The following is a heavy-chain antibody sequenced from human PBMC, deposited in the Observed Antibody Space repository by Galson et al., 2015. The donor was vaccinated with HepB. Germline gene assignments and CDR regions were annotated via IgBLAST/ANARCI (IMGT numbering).Heavy chain of an antibody. CDR3: TRVQNYFNYTGYYPHYYYYMDV. V-gene: IGHV7-4-1*02. D-gene: IGHD3-22*01. J-gene: IGHJ6*03. Sequence: SVKVSCKASGYTFIDYAINWVRQAPGQGLEWMGWINTNPGHTTSAQGFTGRFVFSLDTSVSTAYLQISSLKAEDTAVYYCTRVQNYFNYTGYYPHYYYYMDVWGKGTTVIVSS. CDR2: INTNPGHT. CDR1: GYTFIDYA.